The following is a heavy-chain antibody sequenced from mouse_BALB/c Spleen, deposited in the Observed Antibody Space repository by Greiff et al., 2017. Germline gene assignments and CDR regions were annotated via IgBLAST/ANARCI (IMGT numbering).Heavy chain of an antibody. Sequence: DVMLVESGGGLVKPGGSLKLSCAASGFAFSSYDMSWVRQTPEKRLEWVAYISSGGGSTYYPDTVKGRFTISRDNAKNTLYLQMSSLKSEDTAMYYCARQGLLRNAMDYWGQGTSVTVSS. V-gene: IGHV5-12-1*01. CDR2: ISSGGGST. D-gene: IGHD1-1*01. CDR1: GFAFSSYD. J-gene: IGHJ4*01. CDR3: ARQGLLRNAMDY.